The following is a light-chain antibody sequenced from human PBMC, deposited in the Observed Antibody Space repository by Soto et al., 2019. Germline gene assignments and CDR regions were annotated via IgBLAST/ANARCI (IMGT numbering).Light chain of an antibody. V-gene: IGLV3-25*03. J-gene: IGLJ2*01. CDR2: KDS. CDR3: QSADSRGTYVV. CDR1: AWPKQY. Sequence: SYELTQPPSVSVSPGQTARITFSGDAWPKQYAYWYQQKPGQAPVLVIYKDSERPSGIPERFSGSSSGTTVTLTISGVQAEDEADYYCQSADSRGTYVVFGGGTKLTVL.